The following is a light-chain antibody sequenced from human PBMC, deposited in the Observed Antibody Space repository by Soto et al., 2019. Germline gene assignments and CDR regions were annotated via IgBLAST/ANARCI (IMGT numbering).Light chain of an antibody. J-gene: IGKJ1*01. CDR2: GAS. CDR1: QSVSGH. CDR3: QQRGNRPPWT. V-gene: IGKV3-15*01. Sequence: EIVMTQSPATLSVSPGERVTLSCRASQSVSGHLAWYQQKPGQAPRLIISGASTRATGIPARFSGSGSGTEFTLTISSLQSEDFAVYYCQQRGNRPPWTFGQGTKVDIK.